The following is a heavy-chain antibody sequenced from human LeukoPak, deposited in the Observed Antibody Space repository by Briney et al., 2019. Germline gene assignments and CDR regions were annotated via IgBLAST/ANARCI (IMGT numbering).Heavy chain of an antibody. V-gene: IGHV3-21*01. J-gene: IGHJ4*02. CDR1: GFTFSSYS. CDR2: ISSSSSYI. D-gene: IGHD6-13*01. Sequence: GGSLRLSCVASGFTFSSYSMNWVRQAPGKGLEWVSSISSSSSYIYYADSVKGRFTISRDNAKNSLYLRMNSLRAEDTAVYYCAVAAAGTYDYWGQGTLVTVSS. CDR3: AVAAAGTYDY.